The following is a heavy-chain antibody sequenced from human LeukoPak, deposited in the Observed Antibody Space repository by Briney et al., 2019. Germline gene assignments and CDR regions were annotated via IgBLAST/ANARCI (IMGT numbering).Heavy chain of an antibody. V-gene: IGHV3-30-3*01. D-gene: IGHD2-21*01. CDR3: ARDLPIPV. CDR2: ISFDVTSK. Sequence: GGSLRLSCAASGFSFTGYAMHWVRQAPGKGLEWLAGISFDVTSKYYADSVKGRFTISRDNAKNSLYLQMNSLRAEDTAVYYCARDLPIPVWGQGTLVTVSS. CDR1: GFSFTGYA. J-gene: IGHJ4*02.